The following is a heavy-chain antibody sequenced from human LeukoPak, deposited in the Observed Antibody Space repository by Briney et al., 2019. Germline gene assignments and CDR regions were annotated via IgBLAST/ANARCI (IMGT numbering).Heavy chain of an antibody. CDR2: IWYDGSNK. Sequence: GRSLRLSCAASGFTFSSYGMHWVRQAPGKGLEWVAVIWYDGSNKYYADSVKGRFTISRDNSKNTLYLQMNSLRAEDTAVYYCAGSGYQTVFDYWGQGTLVTVSS. CDR3: AGSGYQTVFDY. J-gene: IGHJ4*02. V-gene: IGHV3-33*01. CDR1: GFTFSSYG. D-gene: IGHD5-18*01.